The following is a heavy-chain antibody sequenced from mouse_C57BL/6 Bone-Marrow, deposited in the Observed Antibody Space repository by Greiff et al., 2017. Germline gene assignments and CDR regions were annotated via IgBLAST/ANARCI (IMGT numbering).Heavy chain of an antibody. V-gene: IGHV5-4*01. D-gene: IGHD1-1*01. J-gene: IGHJ2*01. CDR1: GFTFSSYA. Sequence: EVKLVESGGGLVKPGGSLKLSCAASGFTFSSYAMSWVRQTPEKRLEWVATISDGGSYTYSPDNVKGRFTISRDNAKNNLYLQMSHLKSEDTAMXYCAREVITTVVATPFDYWGQGTTLTVSS. CDR2: ISDGGSYT. CDR3: AREVITTVVATPFDY.